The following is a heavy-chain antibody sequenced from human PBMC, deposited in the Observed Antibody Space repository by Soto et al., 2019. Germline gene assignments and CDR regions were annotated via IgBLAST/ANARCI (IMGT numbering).Heavy chain of an antibody. Sequence: PGGSLRLSCAASGFTFSSYAMHWVRQAPGKGLEWVAVISYDGSNKYYADSVKGRFTISRDNSKNTLYPQMNSLRAEDTAVYYCASMANDYGDYGHASDYWGQGTLVTVSS. J-gene: IGHJ4*02. CDR2: ISYDGSNK. D-gene: IGHD4-17*01. V-gene: IGHV3-30-3*01. CDR1: GFTFSSYA. CDR3: ASMANDYGDYGHASDY.